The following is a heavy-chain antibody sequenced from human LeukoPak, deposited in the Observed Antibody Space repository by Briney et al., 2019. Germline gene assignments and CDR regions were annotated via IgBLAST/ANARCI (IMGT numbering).Heavy chain of an antibody. Sequence: PGGSLRLSCAASGVTLSSYAMSWVRQAPGKGLEWVSAISGSGGSTYYADSVKGRFTISRDNSKNTLYLQMNSLRAEDTAVYYCAKGMGSIFGPMGYYYGMDVWGQGTTVTVSS. D-gene: IGHD3-3*01. CDR1: GVTLSSYA. CDR2: ISGSGGST. J-gene: IGHJ6*02. V-gene: IGHV3-23*01. CDR3: AKGMGSIFGPMGYYYGMDV.